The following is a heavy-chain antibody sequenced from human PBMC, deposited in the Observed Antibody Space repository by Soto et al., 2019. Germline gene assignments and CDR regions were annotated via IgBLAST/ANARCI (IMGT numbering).Heavy chain of an antibody. D-gene: IGHD5-12*01. V-gene: IGHV4-39*01. Sequence: SETLSLTCSVSGGSVTLTSYYWGWIRQPPGKGLEWIGNVYYSGSTNYNPSLKSRVTISVDTSKNQFSLSLKSVTAADTAVYYCASDYSGYSADPEYYGVEVWGQGTTVTVSS. J-gene: IGHJ6*02. CDR1: GGSVTLTSYY. CDR2: VYYSGST. CDR3: ASDYSGYSADPEYYGVEV.